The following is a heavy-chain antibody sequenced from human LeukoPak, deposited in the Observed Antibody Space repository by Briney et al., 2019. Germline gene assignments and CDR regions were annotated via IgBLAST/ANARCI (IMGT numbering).Heavy chain of an antibody. CDR1: GFTFIDYD. V-gene: IGHV3-13*01. Sequence: GGSLRLSCAASGFTFIDYDMHWVRQVIGKGLEWVSAIGVRGDTHYSGSVKGRFTISRENGESSLYLQMSSLRAEDTAVYYCTSGRIQVSGIDEFAYWGQGTLVTVSS. J-gene: IGHJ4*02. D-gene: IGHD6-19*01. CDR2: IGVRGDT. CDR3: TSGRIQVSGIDEFAY.